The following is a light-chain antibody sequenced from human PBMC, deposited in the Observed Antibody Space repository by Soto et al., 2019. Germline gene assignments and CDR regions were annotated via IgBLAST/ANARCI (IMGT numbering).Light chain of an antibody. Sequence: DIQMTQSPSTLSASVGDRVTIACRASQSISSWLAWYQQKPGEAPKLLIYKASRLHSGVSSRFSGSESGTEFTLTISSLQPDDFATYYCQQYSGDSRTFGQGTKV. CDR3: QQYSGDSRT. CDR1: QSISSW. CDR2: KAS. J-gene: IGKJ1*01. V-gene: IGKV1-5*03.